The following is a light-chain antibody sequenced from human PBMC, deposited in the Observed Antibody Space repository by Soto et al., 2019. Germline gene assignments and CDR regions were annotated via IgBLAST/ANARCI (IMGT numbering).Light chain of an antibody. J-gene: IGLJ3*02. CDR2: EVS. V-gene: IGLV2-14*02. Sequence: QSALTQPASVSGSPGQSITISCTGSVSDVGSFGPVSWYQQYPGQVPKLMIYEVSNRPSGVSNRFSGSKSGNTASLTISGLQAEDEADYYCTSYTTTSTGVFGGGTKVTVL. CDR1: VSDVGSFGP. CDR3: TSYTTTSTGV.